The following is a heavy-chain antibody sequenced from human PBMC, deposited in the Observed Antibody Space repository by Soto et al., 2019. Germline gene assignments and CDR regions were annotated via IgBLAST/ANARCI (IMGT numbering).Heavy chain of an antibody. J-gene: IGHJ6*02. D-gene: IGHD2-2*01. CDR2: ISYDGSNK. CDR3: ARGDVLVPAAILGYGMDV. Sequence: QVQLVESGGGVVQPGRSLRLSCAASGFTFSSYAMHWVRQAPGKGLEWVAVISYDGSNKYYADSVKGRFTISRDNSKNTLYLKMNSLRGEDTAVYYCARGDVLVPAAILGYGMDVWGLGSTVTVSS. CDR1: GFTFSSYA. V-gene: IGHV3-30-3*01.